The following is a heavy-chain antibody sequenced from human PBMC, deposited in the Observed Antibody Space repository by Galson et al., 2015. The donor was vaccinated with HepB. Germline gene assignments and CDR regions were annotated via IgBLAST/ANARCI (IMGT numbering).Heavy chain of an antibody. CDR1: GFTFSDYY. D-gene: IGHD6-13*01. Sequence: SLRLSCAASGFTFSDYYMSWIRQAPGKGLEWVSYISSSSSYTNYADSVKGRFTISRDNAKNSLYLQMNSLRAEDTAVYYCARERGAAGGTFDIWGQGTMVTVSS. V-gene: IGHV3-11*05. CDR2: ISSSSSYT. J-gene: IGHJ3*02. CDR3: ARERGAAGGTFDI.